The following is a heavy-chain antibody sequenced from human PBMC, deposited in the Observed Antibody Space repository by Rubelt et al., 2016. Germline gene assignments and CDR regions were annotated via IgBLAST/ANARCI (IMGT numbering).Heavy chain of an antibody. CDR3: TRESPIDY. J-gene: IGHJ4*02. CDR2: IRSSYAT. CDR1: GFTLSSYA. V-gene: IGHV3-73*01. Sequence: PGGSLRLSCAASGFTLSSYAMSWVRQASGKGLEWLGLIRSSYATAYAASVKGRFTISRDDSKTTAYLQMNSLKIEDTAVYYCTRESPIDYWGQGTLVTVSS.